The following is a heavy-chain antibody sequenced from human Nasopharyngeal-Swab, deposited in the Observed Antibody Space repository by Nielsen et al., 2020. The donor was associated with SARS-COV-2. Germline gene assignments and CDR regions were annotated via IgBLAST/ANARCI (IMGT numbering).Heavy chain of an antibody. Sequence: SLKISCAASGFTFNNYGMHRVRQAPGKGLEWVAVIWYGGSEKHYADSVRGRFTISRDNPKNTLYLQMNSLRAEDTAIYYCGRDRYYDSSGFDYWGQGTLVSVSS. CDR1: GFTFNNYG. D-gene: IGHD3-22*01. CDR3: GRDRYYDSSGFDY. V-gene: IGHV3-33*01. J-gene: IGHJ4*02. CDR2: IWYGGSEK.